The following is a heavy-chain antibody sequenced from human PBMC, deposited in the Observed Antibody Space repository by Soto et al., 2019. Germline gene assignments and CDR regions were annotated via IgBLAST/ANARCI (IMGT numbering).Heavy chain of an antibody. CDR3: AKLGGLVVVPYWFDP. D-gene: IGHD2-2*01. J-gene: IGHJ5*02. V-gene: IGHV3-23*01. CDR1: GFTFSSYA. Sequence: GGSLRLSCAASGFTFSSYAMSWVRQAPGKGLEWVSAISGSGGSTYYADSVKGRFTISRDNSKNTLYLQMNSLRAEDTAVYYCAKLGGLVVVPYWFDPWGQGALVTVSS. CDR2: ISGSGGST.